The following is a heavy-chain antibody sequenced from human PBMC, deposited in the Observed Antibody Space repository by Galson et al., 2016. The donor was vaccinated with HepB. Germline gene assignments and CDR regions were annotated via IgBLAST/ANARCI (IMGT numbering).Heavy chain of an antibody. J-gene: IGHJ6*02. CDR2: ISGSADNT. Sequence: SLRLSCAASGFTFSTYAMTWVRQAPGKGLEWVSTISGSADNTYYADSVKGRFTTSRDNSKNTLYLQMNSLRAEDTAVYYCAKTIAARPPPSGMDVWGQGTTVTVSS. CDR3: AKTIAARPPPSGMDV. D-gene: IGHD6-6*01. V-gene: IGHV3-23*01. CDR1: GFTFSTYA.